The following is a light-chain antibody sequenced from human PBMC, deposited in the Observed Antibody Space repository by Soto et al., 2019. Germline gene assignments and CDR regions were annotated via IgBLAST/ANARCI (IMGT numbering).Light chain of an antibody. CDR2: GAS. J-gene: IGKJ1*01. CDR1: QSVSSSY. V-gene: IGKV3-20*01. CDR3: QQYGSSPWT. Sequence: EIVLTQSPATLSFSPGERGTLSCRASQSVSSSYLAWYQQKPGQAPRLLIYGASSRATGIPDRFSGSGSGTDFTLTISRLEPEDFAVYYCQQYGSSPWTFGQGTKVEIK.